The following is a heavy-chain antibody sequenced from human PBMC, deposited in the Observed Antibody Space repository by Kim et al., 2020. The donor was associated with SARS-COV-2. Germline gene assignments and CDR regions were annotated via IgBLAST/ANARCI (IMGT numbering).Heavy chain of an antibody. D-gene: IGHD2-2*01. V-gene: IGHV3-74*01. Sequence: DSVEGRFTVSRDNAKNTVFLQMNSLRAEDTALYYCARGSSTSWSNYNWFDPWGQGTQVTVSS. J-gene: IGHJ5*02. CDR3: ARGSSTSWSNYNWFDP.